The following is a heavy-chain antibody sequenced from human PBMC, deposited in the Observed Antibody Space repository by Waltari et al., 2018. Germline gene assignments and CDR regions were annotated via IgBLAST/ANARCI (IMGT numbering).Heavy chain of an antibody. D-gene: IGHD4-17*01. J-gene: IGHJ3*02. CDR2: ISSSSYI. V-gene: IGHV3-21*01. CDR1: GFTFSSYS. Sequence: EVQLVESGGGLVKPGGSLRLSCAASGFTFSSYSMNWVRQAPGKGLEWVSSISSSSYIYYADSVKGRFTISRDNAKNSLYLQMNSLRAEDTAVYYCARGSSDYDAFDIWGQGTMVTVSS. CDR3: ARGSSDYDAFDI.